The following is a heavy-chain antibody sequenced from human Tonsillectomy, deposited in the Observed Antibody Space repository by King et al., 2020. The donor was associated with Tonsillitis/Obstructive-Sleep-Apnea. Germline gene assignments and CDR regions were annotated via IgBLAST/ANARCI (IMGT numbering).Heavy chain of an antibody. J-gene: IGHJ4*02. V-gene: IGHV3-21*01. CDR3: ARALSTAYLDS. CDR2: ITITGIHI. CDR1: GFAFHYYT. Sequence: DEQLVQSGGGLVKPGGSLRPSCAASGFAFHYYTLEWVSQAPGKGLEWFSSITITGIHIYYADSVKGRFTVSRDNTKNSLYLQMTGLRAEDTAVYYCARALSTAYLDSWGQGTLVTVSS.